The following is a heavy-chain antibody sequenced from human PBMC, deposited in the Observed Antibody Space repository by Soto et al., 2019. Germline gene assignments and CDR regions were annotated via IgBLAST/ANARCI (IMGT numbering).Heavy chain of an antibody. Sequence: QVQLQESGPGLVKPSHTLSLTCTVSGGSISSGGYHWSWIRQHPGKGVEWIGYIYYSGSTYYNPSLKSRVTISVDTSKNQFALKLSSVTAADTAVYYCARVAPMARVMDYWGQGTLVTVSS. J-gene: IGHJ4*02. CDR2: IYYSGST. CDR3: ARVAPMARVMDY. CDR1: GGSISSGGYH. D-gene: IGHD3-10*01. V-gene: IGHV4-31*03.